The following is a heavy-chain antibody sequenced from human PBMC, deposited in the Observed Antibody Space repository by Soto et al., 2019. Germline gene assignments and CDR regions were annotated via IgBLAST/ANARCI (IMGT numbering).Heavy chain of an antibody. D-gene: IGHD3-9*01. J-gene: IGHJ5*02. Sequence: PSETLSLTCTISGGSINNNGYFWSWIRQPPGSGLEWIGHIYNSGSTYSNPSLKSRPTISVDTSKNQFSLKLSSVTAADTAVYYCARVSFDHFVHWFDPWGQGTLVTVSS. CDR1: GGSINNNGYF. CDR2: IYNSGST. CDR3: ARVSFDHFVHWFDP. V-gene: IGHV4-30-4*01.